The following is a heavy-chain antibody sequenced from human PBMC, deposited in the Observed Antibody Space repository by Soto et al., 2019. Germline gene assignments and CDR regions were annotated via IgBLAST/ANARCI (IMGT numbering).Heavy chain of an antibody. J-gene: IGHJ6*03. CDR3: ARGDCVGGTCYSLAGSFYYYMDV. CDR1: GFTFSNYW. V-gene: IGHV3-74*01. Sequence: EVQLVESGGGLVQPGGSLRLSCVASGFTFSNYWMYWVRQAPGEGLVLVSRINNDGSVSSYADSVKGRLTISRDNVKNTLYLQMDSLRAEDTAVYYCARGDCVGGTCYSLAGSFYYYMDVWGKGTTVTVFS. CDR2: INNDGSVS. D-gene: IGHD2-15*01.